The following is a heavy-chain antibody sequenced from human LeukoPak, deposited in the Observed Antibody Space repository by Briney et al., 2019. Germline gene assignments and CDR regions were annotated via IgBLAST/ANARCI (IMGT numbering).Heavy chain of an antibody. D-gene: IGHD1/OR15-1a*01. J-gene: IGHJ4*02. CDR1: GFTLSNFW. CDR3: ARVGREQTAYYFDY. V-gene: IGHV3-21*01. Sequence: TAGGSLRLSCSASGFTLSNFWIHWVRQAPGKGLEWVSSISSSSSYIYYADSVKGRFTISRDNAKNSLYLQMNSLRAEDTAVYYCARVGREQTAYYFDYWGQGTLVTVSS. CDR2: ISSSSSYI.